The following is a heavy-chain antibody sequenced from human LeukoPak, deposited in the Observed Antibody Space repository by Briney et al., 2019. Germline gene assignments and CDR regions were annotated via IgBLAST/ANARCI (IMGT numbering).Heavy chain of an antibody. CDR2: ISGSGGST. CDR1: GFTFSSYA. D-gene: IGHD4-17*01. J-gene: IGHJ4*02. CDR3: AKDRRSNGD. V-gene: IGHV3-23*01. Sequence: PGMSLRLSCAASGFTFSSYAMSWVRQAPGKGLEWVSAISGSGGSTYHADSVKGRFTISRDNSKNTLYLQMDSLRAEDTAVYYCAKDRRSNGDWGQGTLVTVSS.